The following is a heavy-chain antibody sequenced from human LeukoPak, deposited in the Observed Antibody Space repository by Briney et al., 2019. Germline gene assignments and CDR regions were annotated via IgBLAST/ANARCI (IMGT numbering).Heavy chain of an antibody. CDR3: ARMGGYSGYATH. V-gene: IGHV4-59*08. J-gene: IGHJ4*02. CDR2: IHYSGTT. D-gene: IGHD5-12*01. CDR1: GGSISTYY. Sequence: PSETLSLTCTVSGGSISTYYWSWIRQPPGKGLEWIGYIHYSGTTNYNPSLKNRVTISLDTSKNQFSLNLSTVTAADTAVYYCARMGGYSGYATHWGQGTLVTVSS.